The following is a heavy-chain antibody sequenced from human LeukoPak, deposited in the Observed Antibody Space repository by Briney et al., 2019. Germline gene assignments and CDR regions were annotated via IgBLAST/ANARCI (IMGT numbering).Heavy chain of an antibody. V-gene: IGHV1-2*02. CDR1: EFSFSGSY. J-gene: IGHJ4*02. D-gene: IGHD3-16*01. CDR2: SKAKDGGT. Sequence: ASVTVSCKASEFSFSGSYIHWVRQAPGQGLEWMGWSKAKDGGTNYADNFEGRVTLTRDTSTNTAFMELTELNSDDTAVYFCTRARREQGYVYGADFFDSWGQGTLVIVS. CDR3: TRARREQGYVYGADFFDS.